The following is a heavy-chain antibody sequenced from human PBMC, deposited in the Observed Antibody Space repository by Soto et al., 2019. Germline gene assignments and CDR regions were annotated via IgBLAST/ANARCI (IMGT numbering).Heavy chain of an antibody. J-gene: IGHJ3*02. CDR1: GFTFSNFW. V-gene: IGHV3-74*01. D-gene: IGHD1-26*01. CDR2: IKGDGSST. CDR3: ASLNSGTYKGDAFDI. Sequence: EVQLVESGGGLVRPGGSLRLSCEASGFTFSNFWRYWVRQAPGKGLVWLSRIKGDGSSTSYADSVQGRFTISRDNAKNTVYLQMNSLRAEDTAVYYCASLNSGTYKGDAFDIWGQGTLVSVSS.